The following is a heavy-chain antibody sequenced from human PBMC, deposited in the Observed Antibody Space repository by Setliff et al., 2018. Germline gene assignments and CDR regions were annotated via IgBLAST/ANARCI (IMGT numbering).Heavy chain of an antibody. CDR1: GGSISTYY. V-gene: IGHV4-59*01. Sequence: LSLTCTVSGGSISTYYWSWIRQPPGKGLEFIGYVYYSGTANYSPSLRSRLTISVDTSKNQFSLKLRSVTAADTAVYYCARGGTFRYFDFWGQGAPVTVSS. D-gene: IGHD5-12*01. CDR2: VYYSGTA. J-gene: IGHJ4*02. CDR3: ARGGTFRYFDF.